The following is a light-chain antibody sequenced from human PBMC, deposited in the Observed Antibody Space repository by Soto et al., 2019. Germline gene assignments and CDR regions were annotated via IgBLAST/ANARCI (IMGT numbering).Light chain of an antibody. CDR2: WAS. J-gene: IGKJ4*01. Sequence: DIVMTQSPDSLAVSLGERATINCKSSQSVLYSSNNKNYLAWYQQKPGQPPKLLIYWASTRESGVPDRFSGSGSRTDFTLTISSLQAEDVAVYYCQQYYSTPQTFGGGTKVEIK. V-gene: IGKV4-1*01. CDR3: QQYYSTPQT. CDR1: QSVLYSSNNKNY.